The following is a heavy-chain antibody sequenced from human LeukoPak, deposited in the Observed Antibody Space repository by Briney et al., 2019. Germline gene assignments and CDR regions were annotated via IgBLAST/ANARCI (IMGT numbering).Heavy chain of an antibody. CDR3: ARVSSGYYAYGY. CDR2: INPSGGST. Sequence: GASVKVSCKASGYTFASYYMHWVRQAPGQGLEWMGIINPSGGSTSYAQKFQGRVTMTRDTSTSTVYMELSSLRSEDTAVYYCARVSSGYYAYGYGGQGTLVTVSS. D-gene: IGHD3-22*01. J-gene: IGHJ4*02. V-gene: IGHV1-46*01. CDR1: GYTFASYY.